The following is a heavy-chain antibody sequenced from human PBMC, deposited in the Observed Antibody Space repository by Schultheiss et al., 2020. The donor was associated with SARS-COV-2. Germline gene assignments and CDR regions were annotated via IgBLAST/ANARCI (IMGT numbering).Heavy chain of an antibody. J-gene: IGHJ6*02. Sequence: SVKVSCKASGGTFSSYAISWVRQAPGQGLEWMGRIIPIFGIANYAQKFQGRVTITADESTSTAYMELSSLRSEDTAVYYCAADPSRGYYGSGSWGRSSGQLDVWGQGTTVTVSS. V-gene: IGHV1-69*13. D-gene: IGHD3-10*01. CDR2: IIPIFGIA. CDR1: GGTFSSYA. CDR3: AADPSRGYYGSGSWGRSSGQLDV.